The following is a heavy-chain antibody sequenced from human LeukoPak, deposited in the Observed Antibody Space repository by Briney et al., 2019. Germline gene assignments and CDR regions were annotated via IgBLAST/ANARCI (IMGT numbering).Heavy chain of an antibody. CDR3: ARARVPGRGESGWFSFFKGY. CDR2: INPNSGGT. V-gene: IGHV1-2*02. CDR1: GYTFTGYY. D-gene: IGHD6-19*01. Sequence: VASVKVSCKASGYTFTGYYMHWVRQAPGQGLEWMGWINPNSGGTNYAQKFQGRITVTRDTSTSTVYMELSSLRSEDTAVYYCARARVPGRGESGWFSFFKGYWGQGTLVIVSS. J-gene: IGHJ4*02.